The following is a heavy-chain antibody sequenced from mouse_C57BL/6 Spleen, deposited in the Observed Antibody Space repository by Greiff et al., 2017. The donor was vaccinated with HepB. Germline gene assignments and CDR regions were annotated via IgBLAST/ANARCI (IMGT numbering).Heavy chain of an antibody. CDR1: GYTFTSYW. D-gene: IGHD1-1*01. CDR3: ARVRYCYGISYRFAY. J-gene: IGHJ3*01. CDR2: IDPSDSET. V-gene: IGHV1-52*01. Sequence: VQLQQPGAELVRPGSSVKLSCKASGYTFTSYWMHWVKQRPIQGLEWIGNIDPSDSETHSNQKFKDKATLTVDKSSSTAYMQLSSLTYEYSAVYYCARVRYCYGISYRFAYWGQGTLVTVSA.